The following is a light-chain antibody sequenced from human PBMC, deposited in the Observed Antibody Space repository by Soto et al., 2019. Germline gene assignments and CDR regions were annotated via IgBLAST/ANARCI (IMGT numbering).Light chain of an antibody. Sequence: QSALTQPRSVSGSPGQSVTISCTGTSSDVGGYNYVSWYQQHPGKAPKLMIYYVSKRPSGVPDRFSGSKSGNTASLTISGLQAEDEADYYCSSYAGSYTFYVFGTGTKLTVL. J-gene: IGLJ1*01. CDR3: SSYAGSYTFYV. CDR2: YVS. V-gene: IGLV2-11*01. CDR1: SSDVGGYNY.